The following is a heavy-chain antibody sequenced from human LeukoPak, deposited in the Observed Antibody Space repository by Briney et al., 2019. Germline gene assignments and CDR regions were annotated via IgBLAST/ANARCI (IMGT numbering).Heavy chain of an antibody. J-gene: IGHJ4*02. CDR3: VTVVTATVFVY. CDR1: GFTFSSYW. Sequence: GGSLRLSCAASGFTFSSYWMGWVRQAPGKGLEWVANINQDGSEKYYVDSVKGRFTISRDNAKNSLYLQMNSLRAEDTAVYHCVTVVTATVFVYWGQGTLVTVSP. CDR2: INQDGSEK. D-gene: IGHD2-15*01. V-gene: IGHV3-7*03.